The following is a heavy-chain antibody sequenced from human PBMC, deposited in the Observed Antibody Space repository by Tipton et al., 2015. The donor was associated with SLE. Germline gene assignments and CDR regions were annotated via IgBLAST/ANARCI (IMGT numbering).Heavy chain of an antibody. D-gene: IGHD1-26*01. V-gene: IGHV3-15*01. Sequence: SLRLSCAASGITFSDAWMSWMRQAPGKGLEWVGRIISERYGGTTDHAAPVKGRFTISRDDSKNMMYLHMNSLRTEDTAVYYCATWDSGLWGQGTLVTVSS. CDR2: IISERYGGTT. CDR3: ATWDSGL. J-gene: IGHJ4*02. CDR1: GITFSDAW.